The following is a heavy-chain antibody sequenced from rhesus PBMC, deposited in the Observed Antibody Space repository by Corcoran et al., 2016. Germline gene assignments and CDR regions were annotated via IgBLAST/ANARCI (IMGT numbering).Heavy chain of an antibody. CDR1: GGSLSSNY. CDR2: ITGSGATT. CDR3: AREGIQFLEWLFDFDY. Sequence: QLQLQESGPGLVKPSETLPLTCAVSGGSLSSNYRSWIRQPPGQGLGGIGRITGSGATTDYNPSLKSRVTSSTDTSKNQFSLKLSSVTAADTAVYYCAREGIQFLEWLFDFDYWGQGVLVTVSS. V-gene: IGHV4-173*01. J-gene: IGHJ4*01. D-gene: IGHD3-3*01.